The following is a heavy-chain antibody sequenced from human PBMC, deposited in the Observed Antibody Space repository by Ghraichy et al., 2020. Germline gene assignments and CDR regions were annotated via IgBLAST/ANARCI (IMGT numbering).Heavy chain of an antibody. Sequence: SETLSLTCAVYGGSFSGYYWSWIRQPPGKGLEWIGEINHSGSTNYNPSLKSRVTISVDTSKNQFSLKLSSVTAADTAVYYCARDPLLYSSGWYYFDYWGQGTLVTVSS. V-gene: IGHV4-34*01. CDR1: GGSFSGYY. J-gene: IGHJ4*02. CDR2: INHSGST. D-gene: IGHD6-19*01. CDR3: ARDPLLYSSGWYYFDY.